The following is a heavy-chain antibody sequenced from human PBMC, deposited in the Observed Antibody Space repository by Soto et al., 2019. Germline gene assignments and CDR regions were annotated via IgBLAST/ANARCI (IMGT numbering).Heavy chain of an antibody. J-gene: IGHJ3*02. V-gene: IGHV3-23*01. CDR3: AKDRDDIEMVDAFEM. CDR2: ISGSGIST. CDR1: GFAFSSYA. Sequence: EMQLLESGGDLVQPGGSLSLSCAASGFAFSSYAMTWVRQAPGKGLEYVSAISGSGISTYYADSMKGRFIISRDNSRNTLFLQINSLRAEDTAVYYCAKDRDDIEMVDAFEMWGQGTMVTVSS. D-gene: IGHD2-15*01.